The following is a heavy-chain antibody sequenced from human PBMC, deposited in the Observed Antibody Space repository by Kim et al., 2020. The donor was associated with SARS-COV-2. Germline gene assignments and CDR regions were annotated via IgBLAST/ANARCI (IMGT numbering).Heavy chain of an antibody. D-gene: IGHD3-9*01. Sequence: GGSLRLSCAASGFTFSSYAMSWVRQAPGKGLEWVSAISGSGGSTYYADSVKGRFTISRDNSKNTLYLQMNSLRAEDTAVYYCAKDGTYYDILTGYTFDYWGQGTLVTVSS. V-gene: IGHV3-23*01. CDR3: AKDGTYYDILTGYTFDY. CDR2: ISGSGGST. CDR1: GFTFSSYA. J-gene: IGHJ4*02.